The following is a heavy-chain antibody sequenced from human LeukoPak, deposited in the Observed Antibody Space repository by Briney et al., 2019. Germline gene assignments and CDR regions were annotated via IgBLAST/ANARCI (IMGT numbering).Heavy chain of an antibody. V-gene: IGHV3-33*01. CDR2: IWHDGSNK. J-gene: IGHJ6*02. D-gene: IGHD3-3*01. CDR1: GITFSGYV. Sequence: GGSLRLSCVASGITFSGYVVHWVRQAPGKGLEWVAAIWHDGSNKYYADSVKGRFTISRDNSKNTLYLQMNSLRPEDTAVYYCAREDWSVAPYAMDVWGQGTTVTVSS. CDR3: AREDWSVAPYAMDV.